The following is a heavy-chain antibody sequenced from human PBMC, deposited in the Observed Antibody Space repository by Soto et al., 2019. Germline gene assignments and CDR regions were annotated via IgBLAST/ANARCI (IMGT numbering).Heavy chain of an antibody. Sequence: QVQLVESGGGVVQPGRSLRLSCAASGFTFSSYGMHWVRQAPGKGLEWVAVIWDDGSNKYYADSVKGRFTISRDNSKNTVHMQMNSLRAEDTAVYYCARVPGYSSGWYWYFDLWGCVTLVPVSS. V-gene: IGHV3-33*01. D-gene: IGHD6-19*01. CDR2: IWDDGSNK. CDR1: GFTFSSYG. J-gene: IGHJ2*01. CDR3: ARVPGYSSGWYWYFDL.